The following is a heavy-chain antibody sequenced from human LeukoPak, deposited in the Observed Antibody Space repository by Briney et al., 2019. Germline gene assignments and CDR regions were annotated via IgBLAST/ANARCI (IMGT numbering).Heavy chain of an antibody. CDR1: GYTFTSYD. CDR2: MNPNSGNT. D-gene: IGHD3-10*01. CDR3: ARETDGSGNFDY. Sequence: ASVKVSCKASGYTFTSYDINWVRQATGQGLEWMGWMNPNSGNTGYAQKFQDRVTMTRNTSISTAYMELSSLRSEDTAVYYCARETDGSGNFDYWGQGTLVTVSS. V-gene: IGHV1-8*01. J-gene: IGHJ4*02.